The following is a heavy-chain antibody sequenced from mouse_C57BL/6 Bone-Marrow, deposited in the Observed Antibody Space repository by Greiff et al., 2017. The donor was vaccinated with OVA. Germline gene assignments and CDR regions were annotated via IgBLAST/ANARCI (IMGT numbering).Heavy chain of an antibody. Sequence: VQLKESGPGLVKPSQSLSLTCSVTGYSITSGYYWNWIRQFPGNKLEWMGYISYDGSNNYNPSLNNRISITRDTSKNQFFLKLNSVTTEDTATYYCAKGGNYDYDNAMDYWGQGTSVTVSS. CDR1: GYSITSGYY. CDR3: AKGGNYDYDNAMDY. D-gene: IGHD2-4*01. J-gene: IGHJ4*01. V-gene: IGHV3-6*01. CDR2: ISYDGSN.